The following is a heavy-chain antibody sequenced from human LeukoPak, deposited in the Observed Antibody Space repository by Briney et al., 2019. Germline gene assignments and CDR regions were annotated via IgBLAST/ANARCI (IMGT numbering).Heavy chain of an antibody. CDR3: ARIPPDTAMVITEGYYFDY. D-gene: IGHD5-18*01. CDR2: INHSGST. V-gene: IGHV4-34*01. Sequence: SETLSLTCTVSGGSISGYYWSWIRQPPGKGLEWIGEINHSGSTNYNPSLKSRVTISVDTSKNQFSLKLSSVTAADTAVYYCARIPPDTAMVITEGYYFDYWGQGTLVTVSS. J-gene: IGHJ4*02. CDR1: GGSISGYY.